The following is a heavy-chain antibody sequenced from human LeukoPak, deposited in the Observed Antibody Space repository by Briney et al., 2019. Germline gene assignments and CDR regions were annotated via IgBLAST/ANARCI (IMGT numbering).Heavy chain of an antibody. CDR1: VDSFNSYG. V-gene: IGHV1-18*01. CDR2: ISASNGNT. D-gene: IGHD5-12*01. J-gene: IGHJ4*02. Sequence: GASVKVSCKTSVDSFNSYGISWVRQAPGQGLEWMGWISASNGNTKYPQKFQGRLTMTTDSSTSTAYMDLRSLRSDDTAVYYCVRDAGELIVATTFDYWGQGTLVTVSS. CDR3: VRDAGELIVATTFDY.